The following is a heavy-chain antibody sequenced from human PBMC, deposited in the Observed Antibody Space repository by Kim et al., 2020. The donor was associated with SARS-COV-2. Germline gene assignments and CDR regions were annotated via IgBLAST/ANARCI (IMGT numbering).Heavy chain of an antibody. CDR2: IYHSGST. V-gene: IGHV4-4*02. J-gene: IGHJ6*02. CDR3: ARREVYYYYGMDV. Sequence: SETLSLTCAVSGGSISSSNWWSWVRQPPGKGLEWIGEIYHSGSTKYNPSLKSRVTISVDKSKNQFSLKLSSVTAADTAVYYCARREVYYYYGMDVWGQGTTVTVSS. CDR1: GGSISSSNW.